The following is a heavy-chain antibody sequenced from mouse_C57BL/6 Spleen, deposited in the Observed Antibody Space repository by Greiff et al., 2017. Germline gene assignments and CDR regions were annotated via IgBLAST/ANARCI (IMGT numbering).Heavy chain of an antibody. CDR1: GYAFSSSW. CDR3: ARGVGGYFDY. D-gene: IGHD1-1*01. J-gene: IGHJ2*01. Sequence: QVQLKQSGPELVKPGASVKISCKASGYAFSSSWMNWVKQRPGKGLEWIGRIYPGDGDTNYNGKFKGKATLTADKSSSTAYMQLSSLTSEDSAVYCCARGVGGYFDYWGQGTTLTVSS. V-gene: IGHV1-82*01. CDR2: IYPGDGDT.